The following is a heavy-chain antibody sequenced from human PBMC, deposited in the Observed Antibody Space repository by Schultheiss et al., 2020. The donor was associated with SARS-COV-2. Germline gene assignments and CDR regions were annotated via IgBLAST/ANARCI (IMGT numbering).Heavy chain of an antibody. D-gene: IGHD3-16*01. CDR2: SNEDGSWT. J-gene: IGHJ6*02. CDR3: ARVHGGYYYYYGMDV. V-gene: IGHV3-74*01. CDR1: GSTFSRDW. Sequence: GESLKISCVVPGSTFSRDWMHWVRQVPGSGLVWVARSNEDGSWTNYADSVKGRFTISRDESKNTLYLQMNSLRAEDTAVYYCARVHGGYYYYYGMDVWGQGTTVTVSS.